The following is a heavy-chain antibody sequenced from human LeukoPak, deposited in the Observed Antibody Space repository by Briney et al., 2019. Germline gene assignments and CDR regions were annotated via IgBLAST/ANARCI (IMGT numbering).Heavy chain of an antibody. Sequence: SETLSVTCTVSGGSISSYYWSWIRHPAGKGLEWIGRIYTSGSTNYNPSLKSRVTMSLDTSKNQFSLKLSSVTAADTAVYYCARALGYGDEEWFDPWGQGTLVTVSS. J-gene: IGHJ5*02. CDR1: GGSISSYY. CDR3: ARALGYGDEEWFDP. D-gene: IGHD4-17*01. V-gene: IGHV4-4*07. CDR2: IYTSGST.